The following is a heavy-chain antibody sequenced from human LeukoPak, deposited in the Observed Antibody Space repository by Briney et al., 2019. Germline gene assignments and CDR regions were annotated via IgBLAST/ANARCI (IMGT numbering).Heavy chain of an antibody. Sequence: GGSLRLSCAASGFTFSSYAMHWVHQAPGKGLEWVAVISYDGSNKYYADSVKGRFTISRDNSKNTLYLQMNSLRAEDTAVYYCARDIHGDYMFDYWGQGTLVTVSS. CDR1: GFTFSSYA. V-gene: IGHV3-30*04. D-gene: IGHD4-17*01. CDR3: ARDIHGDYMFDY. CDR2: ISYDGSNK. J-gene: IGHJ4*02.